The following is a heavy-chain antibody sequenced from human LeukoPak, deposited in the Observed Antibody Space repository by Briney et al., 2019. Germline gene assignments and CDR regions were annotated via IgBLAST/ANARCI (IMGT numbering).Heavy chain of an antibody. D-gene: IGHD3-22*01. V-gene: IGHV4-34*01. Sequence: SETLSLTCAVYGGSFSGYYWSWIRQPPGKGLEWIGEINHSGSTNYNPSLKSRVTISVDTSKNQFSLELSSVTAADTAVYYCARGGDYYDSSGYSSWGQGTLVTVSS. CDR2: INHSGST. CDR3: ARGGDYYDSSGYSS. CDR1: GGSFSGYY. J-gene: IGHJ5*02.